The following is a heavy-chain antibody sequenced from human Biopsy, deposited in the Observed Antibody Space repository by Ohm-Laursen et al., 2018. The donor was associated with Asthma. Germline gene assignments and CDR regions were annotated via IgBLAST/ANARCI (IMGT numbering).Heavy chain of an antibody. D-gene: IGHD1-1*01. CDR1: GFTFSRYG. CDR2: ISYDGSNK. CDR3: VRDGTDDAFDI. J-gene: IGHJ3*02. Sequence: SLRLSCAASGFTFSRYGMNWVRQAPGKGLEWVAVISYDGSNKYYADSVKGRFTMARDNSKNTLDLQMNSLREEDTAVYYCVRDGTDDAFDIWGQGTVVSVSS. V-gene: IGHV3-30*03.